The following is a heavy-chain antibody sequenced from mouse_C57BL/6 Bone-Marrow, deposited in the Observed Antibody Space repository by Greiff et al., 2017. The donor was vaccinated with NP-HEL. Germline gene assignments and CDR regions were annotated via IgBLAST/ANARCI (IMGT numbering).Heavy chain of an antibody. Sequence: EVKVVESGGGLVQPGGSLSLSCAASGFTFTDYYMSWVRQPPGKALEWLGFIRNKANGYTTEYSASVKGRFTISRDKSQSILYLQMNALRAEDSATYYGARYRVLRSSSGWFAYWGQGTLVTVSA. V-gene: IGHV7-3*01. CDR3: ARYRVLRSSSGWFAY. J-gene: IGHJ3*01. D-gene: IGHD1-1*01. CDR1: GFTFTDYY. CDR2: IRNKANGYTT.